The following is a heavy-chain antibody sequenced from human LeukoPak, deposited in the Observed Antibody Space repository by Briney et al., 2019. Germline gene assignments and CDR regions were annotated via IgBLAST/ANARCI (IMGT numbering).Heavy chain of an antibody. V-gene: IGHV1-69*05. Sequence: SVKVSCKASGGTFSSYAISWVRQAPGQGLEWMGGIIPIFGTANYAQKFQGRVTITTDESTSTAYMELSSLRSEDTAVYYCARVLGYDSSGYYYYMDVWGKGTTVTVSS. D-gene: IGHD3-22*01. CDR3: ARVLGYDSSGYYYYMDV. CDR2: IIPIFGTA. CDR1: GGTFSSYA. J-gene: IGHJ6*03.